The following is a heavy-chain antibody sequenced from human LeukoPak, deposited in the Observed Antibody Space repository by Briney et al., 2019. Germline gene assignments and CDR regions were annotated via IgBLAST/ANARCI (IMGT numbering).Heavy chain of an antibody. CDR3: ARERFHGSGAPKYDF. Sequence: RRSPRLSCAASGFIFSTYSMIWVRQAPGKVLEWVAYISISGSSIYYADAVKGRFTISRDNAKNSLYLQGKSLRVDDTAVYYCARERFHGSGAPKYDFWGQGTLVTVSS. D-gene: IGHD3-10*01. V-gene: IGHV3-48*04. CDR2: ISISGSSI. J-gene: IGHJ4*02. CDR1: GFIFSTYS.